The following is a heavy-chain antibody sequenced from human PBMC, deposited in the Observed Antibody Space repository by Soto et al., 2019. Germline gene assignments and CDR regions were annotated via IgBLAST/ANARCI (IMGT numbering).Heavy chain of an antibody. D-gene: IGHD1-7*01. Sequence: GGSLRLSCAASGFTFDDYTMHWVRQAPGKGLEWVSLISGGGGSTYYADSVKGRFTISRDNSKNSLYLQMNSLRTEDTALYYCAKDIGGWNSVFRYYYGMDVWGQGTTVTVSS. CDR3: AKDIGGWNSVFRYYYGMDV. CDR2: ISGGGGST. J-gene: IGHJ6*02. CDR1: GFTFDDYT. V-gene: IGHV3-43*01.